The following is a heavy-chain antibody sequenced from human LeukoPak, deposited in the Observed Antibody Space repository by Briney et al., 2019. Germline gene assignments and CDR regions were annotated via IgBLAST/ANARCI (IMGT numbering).Heavy chain of an antibody. V-gene: IGHV4-59*01. CDR1: GDSINSDY. D-gene: IGHD4-17*01. J-gene: IGHJ3*02. Sequence: SETLSLTCTVSGDSINSDYWNWIRQPPGKGLEWIGFIYYSGSTNYNPSLKSRVTISVDTSKNQFSLKLSSVTAADTAVYYCARAPDYGDYYDAFDIWGQGTMVTVSS. CDR3: ARAPDYGDYYDAFDI. CDR2: IYYSGST.